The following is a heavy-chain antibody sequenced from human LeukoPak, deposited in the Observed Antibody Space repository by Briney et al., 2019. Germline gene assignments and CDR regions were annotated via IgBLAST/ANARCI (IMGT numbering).Heavy chain of an antibody. CDR1: GGSISSYY. J-gene: IGHJ6*03. D-gene: IGHD3-16*01. V-gene: IGHV4-4*07. CDR2: IYTSGST. CDR3: ARDRSAYHVSDYYYCMDV. Sequence: SETLSLTCTVSGGSISSYYWSWIRQPAGKGLEWIGRIYTSGSTNYNPSLKSRVTMSVDTSKNQFSLKLSSVTAADTAVYYCARDRSAYHVSDYYYCMDVWGKGTTVTVSS.